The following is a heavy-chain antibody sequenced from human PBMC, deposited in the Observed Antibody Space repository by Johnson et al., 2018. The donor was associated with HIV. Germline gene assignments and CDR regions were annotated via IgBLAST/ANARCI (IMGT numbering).Heavy chain of an antibody. CDR1: GFIFSDYY. J-gene: IGHJ3*02. D-gene: IGHD1-26*01. Sequence: VQLVESGGGLIQPGGSLRLSCAASGFIFSDYYMSWIRQAPGKGLEWVSYISSSGSTIYYADSVKGRFTISRDNAKNSLCLQINSLRAEDTAVYYCARAGSSSAFDIWGQGTLVTVSS. CDR3: ARAGSSSAFDI. V-gene: IGHV3-11*04. CDR2: ISSSGSTI.